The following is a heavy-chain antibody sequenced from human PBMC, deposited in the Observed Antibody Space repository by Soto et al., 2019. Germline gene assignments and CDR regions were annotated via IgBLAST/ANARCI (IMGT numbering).Heavy chain of an antibody. D-gene: IGHD2-15*01. V-gene: IGHV4-30-4*01. CDR2: LYYCGST. CDR1: GGSISSGDYY. J-gene: IGHJ3*02. Sequence: QVQLQESGPGLVKPSQTLSLTCTVSGGSISSGDYYWSWIRQPPGKGLEWIGYLYYCGSTYYNPSLKSRVTISVDTSKNQFSLKPSSVTAADTAVYYCARLRRNYIVVVVAEAFDIWGQGTMVTVSS. CDR3: ARLRRNYIVVVVAEAFDI.